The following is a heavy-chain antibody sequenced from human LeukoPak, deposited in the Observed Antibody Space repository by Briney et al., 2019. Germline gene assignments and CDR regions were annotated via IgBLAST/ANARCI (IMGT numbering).Heavy chain of an antibody. Sequence: PGGSLRLSCAASGFTFSSYGMSWVRQAPGKGLEWVSAIETGGASTYYADSVKGRFSISRDNSKKTVDLQMHSLRAEDTAVYYCAKASVWTMVRVVSYFDEWGQGIQVTVSS. CDR2: IETGGAST. V-gene: IGHV3-23*05. CDR1: GFTFSSYG. J-gene: IGHJ4*02. CDR3: AKASVWTMVRVVSYFDE. D-gene: IGHD3-10*01.